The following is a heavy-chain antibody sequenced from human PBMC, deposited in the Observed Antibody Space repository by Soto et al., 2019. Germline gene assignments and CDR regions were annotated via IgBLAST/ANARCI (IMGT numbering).Heavy chain of an antibody. V-gene: IGHV3-11*01. CDR1: GFTFSDYY. D-gene: IGHD4-17*01. J-gene: IGHJ6*03. Sequence: GGSLRLSCAASGFTFSDYYMSWIRQAPGKGLEWVSYISSSGSTIYYADSVKGRFTISRDNAKNSLYLQMNSLRAEDTAVYYCARRGHDYGDLYYYYYMDVWGKGTTVTVSS. CDR3: ARRGHDYGDLYYYYYMDV. CDR2: ISSSGSTI.